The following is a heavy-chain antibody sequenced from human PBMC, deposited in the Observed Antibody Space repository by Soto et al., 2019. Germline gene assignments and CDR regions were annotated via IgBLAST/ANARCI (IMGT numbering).Heavy chain of an antibody. V-gene: IGHV4-59*01. CDR3: ARAYYVWGSYRYYFDY. D-gene: IGHD3-16*02. Sequence: SETLSLTCTVSGGSISSYYWSWIRQPPGKGLEWIGYIYYSGSTNYNPSLKSRVTISVDTSKNQFSLKLSSVTAADTAVYYCARAYYVWGSYRYYFDYWGQGTLVTVSS. J-gene: IGHJ4*02. CDR1: GGSISSYY. CDR2: IYYSGST.